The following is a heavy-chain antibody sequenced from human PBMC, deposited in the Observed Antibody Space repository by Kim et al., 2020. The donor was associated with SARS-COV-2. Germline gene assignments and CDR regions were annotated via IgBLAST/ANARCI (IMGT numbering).Heavy chain of an antibody. CDR2: ISWNSGSI. V-gene: IGHV3-9*01. D-gene: IGHD4-17*01. Sequence: GGSLRLSCAASGFTFDDYAMHWVRQAPGKGLEWVSGISWNSGSIGYADSVKGRFTISRDNAKNSLYLQMNSLRAEDTALYYCAKLTEDYGDYEYFQHWG. J-gene: IGHJ1*01. CDR3: AKLTEDYGDYEYFQH. CDR1: GFTFDDYA.